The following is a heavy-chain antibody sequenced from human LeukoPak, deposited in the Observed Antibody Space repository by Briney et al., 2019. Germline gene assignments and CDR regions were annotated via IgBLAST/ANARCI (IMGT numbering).Heavy chain of an antibody. V-gene: IGHV3-30*02. CDR1: GFTFSSYG. CDR2: IRYDGSNK. Sequence: PGGSLRLSCAASGFTFSSYGMHWVRQAPGKGLEWVAFIRYDGSNKYYADSVKGRFTISRDNSKNTLYLQMNSLRAEDTAVYYCAKDRVGAKGVFDYWGQGTLVTVSS. J-gene: IGHJ4*02. CDR3: AKDRVGAKGVFDY. D-gene: IGHD1-26*01.